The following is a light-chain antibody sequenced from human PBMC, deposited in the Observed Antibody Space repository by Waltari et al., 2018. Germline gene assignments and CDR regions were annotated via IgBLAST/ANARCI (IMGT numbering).Light chain of an antibody. V-gene: IGKV1-27*01. CDR3: QNYNSAPFT. CDR1: QGIYNY. J-gene: IGKJ3*01. Sequence: DIQMTQSPSSLSASVGDRVTITCRASQGIYNYLAWYQHRPGKVPKVLIYDASTLQSGVPSRFSGSGSGTDFTLTISSLQPEDVATYYCQNYNSAPFTVGPGTEVDI. CDR2: DAS.